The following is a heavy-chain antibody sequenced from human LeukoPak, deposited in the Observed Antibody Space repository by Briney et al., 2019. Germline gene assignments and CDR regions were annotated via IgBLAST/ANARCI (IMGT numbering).Heavy chain of an antibody. CDR3: ARRRGYYDL. Sequence: GGSLRLSCAASGFTVSTNYMSWVRQAPGKGLEWVANIKQDGSEKYYVDSVKGRFTISRDNAKNSLYLQMNSLRAEDTAVYYCARRRGYYDLGGQGTLVTVSS. J-gene: IGHJ4*02. V-gene: IGHV3-7*01. CDR2: IKQDGSEK. D-gene: IGHD3-22*01. CDR1: GFTVSTNY.